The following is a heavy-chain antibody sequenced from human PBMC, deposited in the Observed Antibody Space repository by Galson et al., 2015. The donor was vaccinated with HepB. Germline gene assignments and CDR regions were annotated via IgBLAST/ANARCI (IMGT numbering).Heavy chain of an antibody. CDR1: GFTFSDYY. CDR3: ARVYYYDSSGYYGNAEYFQH. J-gene: IGHJ1*01. CDR2: ISSSGSTI. Sequence: SLRLSCAASGFTFSDYYMSWIRQAPGKGLEWVSYISSSGSTIYYADSVKGRFTISRDNAKNSLYLQMNSLRAEDTAVYYCARVYYYDSSGYYGNAEYFQHWGQGTLVTVSS. D-gene: IGHD3-22*01. V-gene: IGHV3-11*01.